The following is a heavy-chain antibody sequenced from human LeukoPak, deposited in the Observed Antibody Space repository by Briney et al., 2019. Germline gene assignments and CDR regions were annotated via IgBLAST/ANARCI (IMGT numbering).Heavy chain of an antibody. Sequence: GRSLRLSCAASGFIFSNYAMHWVRQAPGKGLDWVAVISFDGSNIYYADSVKGRFTISRDNSKNTLYLQMNSLRAEDTAVYYCAKDSVWFGEYTEYYFDYWGQGTLVTVSS. CDR3: AKDSVWFGEYTEYYFDY. CDR1: GFIFSNYA. D-gene: IGHD3-10*01. J-gene: IGHJ4*02. V-gene: IGHV3-30*04. CDR2: ISFDGSNI.